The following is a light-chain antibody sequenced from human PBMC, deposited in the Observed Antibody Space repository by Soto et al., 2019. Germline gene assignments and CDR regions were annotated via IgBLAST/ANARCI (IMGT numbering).Light chain of an antibody. CDR3: QQCYNWPQWT. V-gene: IGKV3D-20*02. Sequence: EIVLTQSPVSLSLSPWERAALSCRSSQNVGINYLPWYQQTPGQAPRILIVGASGRATVIPARFSVSGPGTDFTLTISSLEPEDFALYYCQQCYNWPQWTFGQGTKVDI. J-gene: IGKJ1*01. CDR2: GAS. CDR1: QNVGINY.